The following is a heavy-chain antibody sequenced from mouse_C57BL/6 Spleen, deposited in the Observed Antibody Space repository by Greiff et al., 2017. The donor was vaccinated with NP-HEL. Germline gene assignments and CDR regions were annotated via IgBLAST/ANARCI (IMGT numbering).Heavy chain of an antibody. CDR1: GYAFSSYW. J-gene: IGHJ3*01. D-gene: IGHD1-1*01. Sequence: QVQLKESGAELVKPGASVKISCKASGYAFSSYWMNWVKQRPGKGLEWIGQIYPGDGDTNYNGKFKGKATLTADKSSSTAYMQLSSLTSEDSAVYFCARSYYGSSPAWFAYWGQGTLVTVSA. CDR2: IYPGDGDT. CDR3: ARSYYGSSPAWFAY. V-gene: IGHV1-80*01.